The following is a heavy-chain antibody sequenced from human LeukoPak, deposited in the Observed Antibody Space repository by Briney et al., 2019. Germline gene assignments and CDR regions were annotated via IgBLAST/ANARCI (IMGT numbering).Heavy chain of an antibody. Sequence: GRSLRLSCATSGFNFNTHPIHWVRQAPGEGLEWVAVISYDGSNKQYGDSVKGRFTISRDNPKNTLYLEMNRLRVEDTAVYYCASGLSYWGPGTLVTVS. CDR2: ISYDGSNK. D-gene: IGHD3-10*01. CDR1: GFNFNTHP. V-gene: IGHV3-30*01. J-gene: IGHJ4*02. CDR3: ASGLSY.